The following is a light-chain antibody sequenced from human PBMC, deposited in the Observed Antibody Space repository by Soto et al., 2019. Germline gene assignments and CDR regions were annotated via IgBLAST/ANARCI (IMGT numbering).Light chain of an antibody. V-gene: IGKV3-20*01. CDR1: QSLGSTF. Sequence: EILLTQSPGTLSLSPGERATLSCRASQSLGSTFLAWYQQKSGQSPRLLIYGASDRATDIPDRFSGSGSGAVLTLTISRPEPDDFAVYCRQQYGTLPFSFGGGTKVEIK. CDR2: GAS. J-gene: IGKJ4*01. CDR3: QQYGTLPFS.